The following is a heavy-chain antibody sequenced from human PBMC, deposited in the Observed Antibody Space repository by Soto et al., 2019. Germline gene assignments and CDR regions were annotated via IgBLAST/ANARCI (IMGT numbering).Heavy chain of an antibody. D-gene: IGHD2-2*01. V-gene: IGHV4-34*01. CDR3: ARGLRITPAAAI. CDR2: INHSGST. J-gene: IGHJ4*02. Sequence: VQLVESGGGLVQPGGSLRLSCAASGFTFSSYSMNWVRQAPGKGLEWIGEINHSGSTNYNPSLKSRVTISVNTSKDQFSLKADSVTAADTAVYYCARGLRITPAAAIWGQGTLVTVSS. CDR1: GFTFSSYS.